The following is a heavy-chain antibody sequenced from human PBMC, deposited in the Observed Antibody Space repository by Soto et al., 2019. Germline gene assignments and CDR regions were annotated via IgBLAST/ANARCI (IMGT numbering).Heavy chain of an antibody. CDR2: ISGSGGST. V-gene: IGHV3-23*01. J-gene: IGHJ4*02. CDR3: AYSSTPFDY. Sequence: PGGSLRLSCAASGFTFSSYAMSWVRQAPGKGLGWVSAISGSGGSTYYADSVKGRFTTSRDNSKNTLYLQMNSLRAEDTAVYYCAYSSTPFDYWGQGTLVTVSS. CDR1: GFTFSSYA. D-gene: IGHD6-13*01.